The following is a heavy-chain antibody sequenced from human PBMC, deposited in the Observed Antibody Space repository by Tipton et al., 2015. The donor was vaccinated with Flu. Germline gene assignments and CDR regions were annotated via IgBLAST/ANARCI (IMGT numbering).Heavy chain of an antibody. CDR3: ARGALTGYEDH. CDR2: IYSGGTI. J-gene: IGHJ4*02. Sequence: SLRLSCAASGFTVSSNSMSWVRQAPGKGLEWVAFIYSGGTIYYADSVKGRFTISRDMSKNTPNLQMNSLRAGDSAVYFCARGALTGYEDHWGQGTLVTVSS. D-gene: IGHD5-12*01. V-gene: IGHV3-66*02. CDR1: GFTVSSNS.